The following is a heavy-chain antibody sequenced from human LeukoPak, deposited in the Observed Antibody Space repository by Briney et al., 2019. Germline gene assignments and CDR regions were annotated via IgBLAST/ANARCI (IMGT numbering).Heavy chain of an antibody. CDR2: IYYSGST. V-gene: IGHV4-30-4*02. D-gene: IGHD3-22*01. CDR1: GGSISSGDYY. J-gene: IGHJ4*02. CDR3: ARNADDSSSYPYFDY. Sequence: ASETLSLTCTVSGGSISSGDYYWSWIRQPPGKGLEWIGYIYYSGSTYYNPSLKSRVTISVDTSKNQFSLKLSSVTAADTAVYYCARNADDSSSYPYFDYWGQGTLVTVSS.